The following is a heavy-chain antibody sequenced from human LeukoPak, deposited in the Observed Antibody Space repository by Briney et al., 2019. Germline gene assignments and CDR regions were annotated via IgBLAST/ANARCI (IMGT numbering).Heavy chain of an antibody. CDR2: ICGGDSQI. CDR1: GFTFSSFQ. Sequence: PGGSLRLSCAASGFTFSSFQMTWVRQAPGKGLEGVSYICGGDSQIFYADSVKGRFTISRDNAKNSLYLQMSSLRAEDTAIYYCARWGHSDYSSFPTKFDYWGQGTLVTASP. CDR3: ARWGHSDYSSFPTKFDY. D-gene: IGHD4-11*01. J-gene: IGHJ4*02. V-gene: IGHV3-48*03.